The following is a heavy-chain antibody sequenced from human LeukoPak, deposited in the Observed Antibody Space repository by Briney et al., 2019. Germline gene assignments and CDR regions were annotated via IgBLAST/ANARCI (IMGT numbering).Heavy chain of an antibody. V-gene: IGHV3-23*01. CDR2: ISGSGGGT. D-gene: IGHD1-26*01. CDR3: AKGTSGNYRTYYYYYYMDV. CDR1: KFTFSSYA. J-gene: IGHJ6*03. Sequence: GGSLRLSCADSKFTFSSYAMSWVRQAPGKGLEWVSAISGSGGGTYYADSVKGRFTTSRDNSKNTLYLQMNSLRAEDTAVYYCAKGTSGNYRTYYYYYYMDVWGKGTTVTVSS.